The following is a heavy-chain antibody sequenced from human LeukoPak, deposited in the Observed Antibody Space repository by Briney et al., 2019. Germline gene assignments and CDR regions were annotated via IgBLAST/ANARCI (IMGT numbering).Heavy chain of an antibody. CDR3: AKDGIAARLADY. CDR2: ISGSGGST. CDR1: GFTFSSYA. D-gene: IGHD6-6*01. V-gene: IGHV3-23*01. J-gene: IGHJ4*02. Sequence: LPGGPLRLSCAASGFTFSSYAMSWVRQAPGKGLEWVSAISGSGGSTYYADSVKGRFTISRDNSKNTLYLQMNSLRAEDTAVYYCAKDGIAARLADYWGQGTLVTVSS.